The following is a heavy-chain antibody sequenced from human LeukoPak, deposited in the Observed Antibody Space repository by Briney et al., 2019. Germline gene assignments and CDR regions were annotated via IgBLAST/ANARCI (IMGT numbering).Heavy chain of an antibody. V-gene: IGHV3-53*01. CDR1: GFTVISNY. Sequence: GGSLRLSCAASGFTVISNYMSWVRQAPGKGLEWASVIYSGGSTYYADSVKGRFTISRDRSKNTVYLQMNSLRVEDTAVYYCARDSPSVSSGYLFDYWGQGALVTVSS. D-gene: IGHD3-22*01. CDR2: IYSGGST. CDR3: ARDSPSVSSGYLFDY. J-gene: IGHJ4*02.